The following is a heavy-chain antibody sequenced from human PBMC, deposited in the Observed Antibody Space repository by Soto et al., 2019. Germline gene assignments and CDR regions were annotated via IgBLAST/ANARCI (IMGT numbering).Heavy chain of an antibody. D-gene: IGHD3-22*01. CDR2: IYYSGRT. Sequence: SETLSLTCTVSGVSISSGGYYWGWIRQHPGKGLEWIGNIYYSGRTYYNPSLKSRVIMSVDTSKNHFSLRLSSVTAADTAMYYCARLSRPNYYDTSGFFKDNWFDPWGQGTLVTVSS. CDR1: GVSISSGGYY. V-gene: IGHV4-31*03. J-gene: IGHJ5*02. CDR3: ARLSRPNYYDTSGFFKDNWFDP.